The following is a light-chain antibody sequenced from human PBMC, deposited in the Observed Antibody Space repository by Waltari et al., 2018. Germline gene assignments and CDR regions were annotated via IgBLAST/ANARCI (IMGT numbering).Light chain of an antibody. CDR1: SSNIGSNY. V-gene: IGLV1-47*01. J-gene: IGLJ1*01. CDR3: VAWDDSLSKV. Sequence: QSVLTQPPSASGTPGQRVTISCSGSSSNIGSNYVYWYQQLPGTAPKLLIYRNNQRPSGVPDRFSGSKSGTSASLAISGLRSEDEADYYCVAWDDSLSKVFGTGTKVTVL. CDR2: RNN.